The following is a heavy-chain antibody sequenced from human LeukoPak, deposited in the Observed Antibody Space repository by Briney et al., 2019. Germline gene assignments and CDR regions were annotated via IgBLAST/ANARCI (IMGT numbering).Heavy chain of an antibody. D-gene: IGHD3-3*01. J-gene: IGHJ6*02. CDR3: ARAGSDDFWSDSKPFYYYYGMDV. V-gene: IGHV3-23*01. CDR2: IGSSGLT. Sequence: GGSLRLSCAASGFTFSVYAMNWVRQAPGKGLEWVSTIGSSGLTYYADSVKGRFTISRDIPKNTLYLQMNSLRAEDTAVYYCARAGSDDFWSDSKPFYYYYGMDVWGQGTTVTVSS. CDR1: GFTFSVYA.